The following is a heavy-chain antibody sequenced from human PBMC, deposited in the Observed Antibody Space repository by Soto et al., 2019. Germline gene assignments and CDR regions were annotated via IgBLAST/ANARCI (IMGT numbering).Heavy chain of an antibody. CDR2: MSPSSGNT. CDR1: GYTFTTYE. Sequence: QVQLVQSGAEVKKPGASVKVSCMASGYTFTTYEINWVRQVPGQGLEWMGWMSPSSGNTGYVDQFRGRVTMTSNTSMTTAYMELSSLRSEDTAVYYCARVGGQLFGDHGMDVWGQGTTVTVSS. D-gene: IGHD3-10*01. CDR3: ARVGGQLFGDHGMDV. J-gene: IGHJ6*02. V-gene: IGHV1-8*01.